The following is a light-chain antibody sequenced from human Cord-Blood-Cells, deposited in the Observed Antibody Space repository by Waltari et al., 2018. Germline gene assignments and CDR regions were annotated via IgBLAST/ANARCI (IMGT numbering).Light chain of an antibody. J-gene: IGKJ4*01. V-gene: IGKV3-15*01. CDR2: GAS. CDR3: QQYNNWLT. Sequence: EKGKTKEKEKMSVSPGERATLSCRASQSVSSNLAWYQQKPGQAPRLLIYGASTRATGIPARFSGSGSGTEFTLTISSLQSEDFVVYYCQQYNNWLTFGGGTKVEIK. CDR1: QSVSSN.